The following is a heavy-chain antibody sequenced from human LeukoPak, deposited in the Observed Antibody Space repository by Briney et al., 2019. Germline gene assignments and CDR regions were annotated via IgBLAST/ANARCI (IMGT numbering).Heavy chain of an antibody. Sequence: GGSLRLSCAASGFTFGSYGMHWVRQAPGKGLDWVAFVRYDGNNPYYSASVKGRFTISRDNSTNTVLLQMNNLRLEDAAVYYCARGSRYGDYPYYCDFWGQGTLVTVSS. CDR3: ARGSRYGDYPYYCDF. J-gene: IGHJ4*02. V-gene: IGHV3-30*02. CDR2: VRYDGNNP. CDR1: GFTFGSYG. D-gene: IGHD4-17*01.